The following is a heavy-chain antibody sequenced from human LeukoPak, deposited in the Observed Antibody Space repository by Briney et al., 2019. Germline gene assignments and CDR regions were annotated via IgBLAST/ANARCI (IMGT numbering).Heavy chain of an antibody. V-gene: IGHV1-18*01. CDR1: GYTXTSYX. Sequence: AXXRVXXXXSGYTXTSYXXSWVRXAPGQXXEWMGWISAYNGNTNYAQELQGRVTMTTDTSTSTAYMELRSLRSDDTAVYYCARPNPGYYYGMDVWGQGTTVTVSS. CDR3: ARPNPGYYYGMDV. J-gene: IGHJ6*02. CDR2: ISAYNGNT.